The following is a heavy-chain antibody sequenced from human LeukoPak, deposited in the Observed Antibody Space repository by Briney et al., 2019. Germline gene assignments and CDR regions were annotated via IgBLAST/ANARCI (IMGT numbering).Heavy chain of an antibody. CDR2: INHSGST. J-gene: IGHJ6*03. CDR3: ARDWPRMDV. CDR1: GGSFSGYY. Sequence: SETLSLTCAVYGGSFSGYYWSWIRQPPGKGLEWIGEINHSGSTNYNPSLKSRVTMSVDTSKNQFSLKLSSVTAADTAVYYCARDWPRMDVWGKGTTVTVSS. V-gene: IGHV4-34*01.